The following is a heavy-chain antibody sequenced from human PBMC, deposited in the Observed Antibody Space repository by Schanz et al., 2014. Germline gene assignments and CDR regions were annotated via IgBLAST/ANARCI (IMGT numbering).Heavy chain of an antibody. Sequence: VQLVESGGGLVQPGGSLRISCSVSGFDFTNYYFHWVRQSPGKGLEYVSGISSNGVNIFYADSVKGRFTISRDNSKNTVYLQMNSLRTDDTAMYYCARDPNTSAWLPYFDTWGQGTLVTVSS. D-gene: IGHD6-19*01. J-gene: IGHJ4*02. V-gene: IGHV3-64*04. CDR2: ISSNGVNI. CDR3: ARDPNTSAWLPYFDT. CDR1: GFDFTNYY.